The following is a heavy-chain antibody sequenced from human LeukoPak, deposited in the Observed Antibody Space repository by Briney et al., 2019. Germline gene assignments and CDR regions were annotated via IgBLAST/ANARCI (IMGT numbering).Heavy chain of an antibody. CDR2: IKQDGSDE. D-gene: IGHD3-3*01. CDR1: GFTLSATW. V-gene: IGHV3-7*01. CDR3: ARQPVGFWSGYYQYYFDH. J-gene: IGHJ4*02. Sequence: GGSLRLSCAASGFTLSATWMSWVRQAPGKGLEWVANIKQDGSDEYYLDSVKGRFIISRDNGKNSLHLQMSNLRSEDTAVYYCARQPVGFWSGYYQYYFDHWGQGALVTVSS.